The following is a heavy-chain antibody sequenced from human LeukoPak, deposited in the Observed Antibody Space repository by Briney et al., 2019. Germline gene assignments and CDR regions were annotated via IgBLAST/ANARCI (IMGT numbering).Heavy chain of an antibody. CDR3: VGTIASRGSEY. Sequence: GGSLGLSCAASGFTFSEFGMQWVRQAPGKGLEWVAVIWYDGSHQYYVDSVKGRFTVSRDNAKNTVYLQMNNLRVDDTAMYYCVGTIASRGSEYWGQGALVTVSS. CDR2: IWYDGSHQ. J-gene: IGHJ4*02. D-gene: IGHD6-6*01. V-gene: IGHV3-33*03. CDR1: GFTFSEFG.